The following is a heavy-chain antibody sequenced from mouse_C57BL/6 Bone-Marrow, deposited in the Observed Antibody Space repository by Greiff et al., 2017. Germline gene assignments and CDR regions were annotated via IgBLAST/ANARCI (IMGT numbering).Heavy chain of an antibody. Sequence: QVQLKQSGAELMKPGASVKLSCKATGYTFTGYWIEWVKQRPGHGLEWIGEILPGSGSTNYNEKFKGKATLTADTSSNTAYMQLSSLTTEDSAIYYCARRRYGPFDYWGQGTTLTVSS. D-gene: IGHD2-10*02. CDR1: GYTFTGYW. J-gene: IGHJ2*01. CDR2: ILPGSGST. CDR3: ARRRYGPFDY. V-gene: IGHV1-9*01.